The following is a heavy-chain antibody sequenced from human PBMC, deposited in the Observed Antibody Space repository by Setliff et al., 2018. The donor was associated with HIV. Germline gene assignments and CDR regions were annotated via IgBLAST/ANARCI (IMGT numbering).Heavy chain of an antibody. CDR3: AREWVVVVPAAIYYYYYGMDV. V-gene: IGHV4-59*02. CDR1: GFTVSSNY. J-gene: IGHJ6*02. Sequence: PSETLSLSCAASGFTVSSNYISWIRQPPGKGLEWIGSIYYSGSTNYNPSLKSRVTISVDTSKNQFSLKLSSVTAADTAVYYCAREWVVVVPAAIYYYYYGMDVWGQGTTVTVSS. CDR2: IYYSGST. D-gene: IGHD2-2*01.